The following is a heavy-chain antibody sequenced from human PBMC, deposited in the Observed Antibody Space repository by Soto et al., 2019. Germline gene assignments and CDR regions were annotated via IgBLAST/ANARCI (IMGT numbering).Heavy chain of an antibody. J-gene: IGHJ4*02. CDR3: VRGTALIYGDYPGAGYFDF. D-gene: IGHD4-17*01. V-gene: IGHV4-59*01. CDR2: VHFSGTT. CDR1: GGSISSYY. Sequence: QLQLQESGPRLVKPSETLSLTCTVSGGSISSYYWRWIRQSPGRGLEWIGYVHFSGTTNYNPSLKSRVAMSLDSSRKQFSLTLNSVTAADTAVYYCVRGTALIYGDYPGAGYFDFWGQGILVTVSS.